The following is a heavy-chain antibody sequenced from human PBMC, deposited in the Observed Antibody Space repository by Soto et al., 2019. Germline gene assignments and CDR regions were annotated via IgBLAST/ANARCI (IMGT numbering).Heavy chain of an antibody. CDR3: AKDMGYDYYYYYYMDV. Sequence: GGSLRLSCAASGFTFDDYAMHWVRQAPGKGLEWVSGISWNSGSIGYADSVKGRFTISRDNAKNSLYLQMNSLRAEDTALYYCAKDMGYDYYYYYYMDVWGKGTTVTVSS. CDR1: GFTFDDYA. D-gene: IGHD5-12*01. V-gene: IGHV3-9*01. CDR2: ISWNSGSI. J-gene: IGHJ6*03.